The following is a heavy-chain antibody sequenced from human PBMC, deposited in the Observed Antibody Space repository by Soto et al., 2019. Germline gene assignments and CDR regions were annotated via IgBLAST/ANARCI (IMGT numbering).Heavy chain of an antibody. CDR2: IIPVFGTT. CDR3: ARSSPYIVVRKPTGNQDYYGMDV. D-gene: IGHD2-2*01. CDR1: GGTFSNYT. Sequence: QVQLVQSGAEVKKPGSSVKVFCKASGGTFSNYTISWVRQAPGQGLEWMGGIIPVFGTTDYEQKFQGRVTITADGSTSTAYMKLSSLRSADTAVYYCARSSPYIVVRKPTGNQDYYGMDVRDQGTTVTVSS. J-gene: IGHJ6*02. V-gene: IGHV1-69*01.